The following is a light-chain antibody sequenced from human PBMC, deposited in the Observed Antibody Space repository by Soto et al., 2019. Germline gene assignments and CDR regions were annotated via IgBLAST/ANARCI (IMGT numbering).Light chain of an antibody. CDR1: SSDVGTYNF. Sequence: QSALTKPASVSGSPGQSITISCTGTSSDVGTYNFVSWYQHHPGKAPKLIIYEVSNRPSGISDRFSGSKSGSTASLTISGLQAEDEADYHCNSYTTNTALVFGTGTKVTVL. CDR3: NSYTTNTALV. J-gene: IGLJ1*01. V-gene: IGLV2-14*01. CDR2: EVS.